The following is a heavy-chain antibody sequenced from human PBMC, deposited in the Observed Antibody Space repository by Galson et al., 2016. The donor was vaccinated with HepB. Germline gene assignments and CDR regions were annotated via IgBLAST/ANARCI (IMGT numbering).Heavy chain of an antibody. D-gene: IGHD2-21*02. CDR1: GFAFNTYW. J-gene: IGHJ4*02. V-gene: IGHV3-7*01. CDR3: ARDYRHCGADPI. CDR2: IKQDASEK. Sequence: SLRLSCAASGFAFNTYWMSWVRHAPGKGLEWVANIKQDASEKYYVDSVKGRFTISRDNAKNSLYLQMNSLTADDTAVYYCARDYRHCGADPIGARGTLVTVSS.